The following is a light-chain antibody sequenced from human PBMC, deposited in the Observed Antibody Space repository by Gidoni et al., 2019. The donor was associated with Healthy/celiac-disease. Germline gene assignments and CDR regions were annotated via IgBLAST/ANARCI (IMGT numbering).Light chain of an antibody. CDR3: QQYDNLLQLT. CDR1: QDISNY. V-gene: IGKV1-33*01. J-gene: IGKJ4*01. CDR2: DAS. Sequence: DIQMTPSPSSLSASVGDRVTITCQASQDISNYLNWYQQKPGKAPKLLIYDASNLETGVPSRFSGSGSGTDFTFTISSLQPEDIATYYCQQYDNLLQLTFGGGTKVEIK.